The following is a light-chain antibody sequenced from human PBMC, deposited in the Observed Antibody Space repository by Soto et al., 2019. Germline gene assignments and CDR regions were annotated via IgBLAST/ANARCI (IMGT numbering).Light chain of an antibody. CDR2: DVS. V-gene: IGLV2-14*01. Sequence: QSALTQPASVSGSPGQSITISCTGTSSDVGGYNYVSWYQQHPGKAPKLIIFDVSHRPSGVPDRFSCSTSGNTAPPTSSGLHEEDEAYYYCSSYTNRATVLFGGGTKVTVL. J-gene: IGLJ2*01. CDR1: SSDVGGYNY. CDR3: SSYTNRATVL.